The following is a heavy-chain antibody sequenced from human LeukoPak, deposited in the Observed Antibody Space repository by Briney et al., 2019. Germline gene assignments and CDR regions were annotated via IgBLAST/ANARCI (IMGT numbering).Heavy chain of an antibody. V-gene: IGHV5-51*01. CDR3: ARLRYYDSSGYYTRSQLFDY. J-gene: IGHJ4*02. D-gene: IGHD3-22*01. Sequence: GESLKISCKGSGYSFTSYWIGWVRQMPGKGLEWMGIIYPGDSDTRYSPSFQGQVTISADKSISTAYLQWSSLKASDTAMYYCARLRYYDSSGYYTRSQLFDYWGQGTLVTVSS. CDR1: GYSFTSYW. CDR2: IYPGDSDT.